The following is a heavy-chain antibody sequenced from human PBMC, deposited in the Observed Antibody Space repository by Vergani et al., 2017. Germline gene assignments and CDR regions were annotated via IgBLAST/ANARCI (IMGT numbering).Heavy chain of an antibody. D-gene: IGHD2-15*01. CDR3: ARDTTLGVVAATRFDY. J-gene: IGHJ4*02. CDR2: INPSGGST. Sequence: QEQLVQSGSELKKPGASVKVSCKASGYSFNNYAIHWVRQAPGQGLEWMGIINPSGGSTSYAQKFQGRVTMTRDTSTSTVYMELSSLRSEDTAVYYCARDTTLGVVAATRFDYWGQGTLVTVSS. CDR1: GYSFNNYA. V-gene: IGHV1-46*02.